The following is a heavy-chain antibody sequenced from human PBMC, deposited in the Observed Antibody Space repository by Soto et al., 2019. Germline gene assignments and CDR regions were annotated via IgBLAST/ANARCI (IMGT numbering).Heavy chain of an antibody. Sequence: QVQLVQSGAEVKKPGSSVKVSCKASGGTFSSYTISWVRQAPGQGLEWMGRIIPIRGIANYAQKFQGRVTITADKSTSTAYMELSSLRSEDTAVYYCARDGAVAGLPDYWGQGTLVTVSS. J-gene: IGHJ4*02. V-gene: IGHV1-69*08. CDR3: ARDGAVAGLPDY. CDR1: GGTFSSYT. CDR2: IIPIRGIA. D-gene: IGHD6-19*01.